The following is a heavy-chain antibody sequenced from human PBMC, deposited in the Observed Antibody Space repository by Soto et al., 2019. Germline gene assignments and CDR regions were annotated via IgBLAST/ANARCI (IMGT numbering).Heavy chain of an antibody. Sequence: SETLSLTCAVSGGSISSGGYSWSWIRQPPGKGLEWIGYIYHSGSTYYNPSLKSRVTISVDRSKNQFSLKLSSVTAADTAVYYCASLNTHDAFDIWGQGTMVTVSS. CDR2: IYHSGST. J-gene: IGHJ3*02. CDR3: ASLNTHDAFDI. CDR1: GGSISSGGYS. V-gene: IGHV4-30-2*01.